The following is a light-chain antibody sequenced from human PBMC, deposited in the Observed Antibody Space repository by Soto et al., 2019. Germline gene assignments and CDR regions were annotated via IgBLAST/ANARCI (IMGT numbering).Light chain of an antibody. CDR2: EVN. CDR1: SSDVGGYTY. CDR3: GSYAGNNNFL. V-gene: IGLV2-8*01. Sequence: QSALTQPPSASGSPGQSVTISCTGTSSDVGGYTYVSWYQHHPGKAPKLVIYEVNKRPSGVPDRFSGSKSGNTASLTVSGLQAEYEADYHCGSYAGNNNFLFGGGTKVTVL. J-gene: IGLJ2*01.